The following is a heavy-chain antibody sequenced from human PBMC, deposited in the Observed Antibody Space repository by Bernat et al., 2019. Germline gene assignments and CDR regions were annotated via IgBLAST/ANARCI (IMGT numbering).Heavy chain of an antibody. CDR3: ARDPIRRREDYYYGMDV. J-gene: IGHJ6*01. D-gene: IGHD2-21*01. V-gene: IGHV3-33*01. Sequence: QVQLVESGGGVVQPGRSLRLSCAASGFTFSSYGMHWVRQAPGKGLEWVAVIWYDGSNKYYADSVKGRFTISRDNSKNTLYLQMNSLRAEDTAVYYCARDPIRRREDYYYGMDVWGQGTTVTASS. CDR2: IWYDGSNK. CDR1: GFTFSSYG.